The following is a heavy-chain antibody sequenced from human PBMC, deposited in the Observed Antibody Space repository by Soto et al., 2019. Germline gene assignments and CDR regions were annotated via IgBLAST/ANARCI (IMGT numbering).Heavy chain of an antibody. CDR3: ARVGCSSTSCYYYYGMDV. V-gene: IGHV1-2*02. CDR2: INPNSGGT. J-gene: IGHJ6*02. Sequence: GSVKVSFKASGYTFTDYYMHLVRQAPGQGLEWMGWINPNSGGTNYAQKFQGRVTMTRDTSISTAYMELSRLRSDDTAVYYCARVGCSSTSCYYYYGMDVWGQGTTVTVSS. D-gene: IGHD2-2*01. CDR1: GYTFTDYY.